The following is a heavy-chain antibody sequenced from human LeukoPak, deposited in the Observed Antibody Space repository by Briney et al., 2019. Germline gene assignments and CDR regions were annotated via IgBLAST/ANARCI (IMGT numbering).Heavy chain of an antibody. CDR1: GGTFSSYA. J-gene: IGHJ6*03. CDR3: ARTGVIIQYMDV. V-gene: IGHV1-69*06. CDR2: IIPIFGTA. Sequence: SVKVSCKASGGTFSSYAISWVRQAPGQGLEWMGGIIPIFGTANYAQKFQGRVTITADKSTSTAYMELSRLRSDDTAVYYCARTGVIIQYMDVWGKGTTVTISS. D-gene: IGHD3-16*02.